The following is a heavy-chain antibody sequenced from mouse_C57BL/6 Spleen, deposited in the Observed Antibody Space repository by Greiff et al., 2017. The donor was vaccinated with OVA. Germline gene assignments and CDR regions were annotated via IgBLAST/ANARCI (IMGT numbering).Heavy chain of an antibody. V-gene: IGHV1-26*01. D-gene: IGHD2-4*01. CDR2: INPNNGGT. CDR1: GYTFTDYY. CDR3: ARRNDYWFAY. Sequence: VQLQQSGPELVKPGASVKISCKASGYTFTDYYMNWVKQSHGKSLEWIGDINPNNGGTSYNQKFKGKATLTVDTSSSTAYMDLRSLIYEDSTVNYCARRNDYWFAYWGQGTLVTVSA. J-gene: IGHJ3*01.